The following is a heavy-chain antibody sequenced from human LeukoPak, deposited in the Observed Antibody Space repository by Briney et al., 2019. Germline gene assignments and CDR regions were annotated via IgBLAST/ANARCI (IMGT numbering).Heavy chain of an antibody. V-gene: IGHV4-39*07. CDR3: ARGPPYRR. CDR1: GGSISSGGYY. D-gene: IGHD1-26*01. Sequence: SETLSLTCTVSGGSISSGGYYWSWIRQPPGKGLEWIGEINHSGSTNYNPSLKSRVTISVDTSKNQFSLKLSSVTAADTAVYYCARGPPYRRWGQGTLVTVSS. J-gene: IGHJ4*02. CDR2: INHSGST.